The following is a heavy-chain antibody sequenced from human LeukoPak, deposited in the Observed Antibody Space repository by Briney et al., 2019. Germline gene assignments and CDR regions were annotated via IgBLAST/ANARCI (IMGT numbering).Heavy chain of an antibody. J-gene: IGHJ4*02. CDR3: AKTYCTSTRCYYYFDY. CDR1: GFTFSSCG. V-gene: IGHV3-23*01. D-gene: IGHD2-2*01. CDR2: ISGSGGTT. Sequence: VGCLRLSCAASGFTFSSCGMNSVRQAPGEGLDWVSGISGSGGTTYYADSVKGRFTISRDNSKNTLYLQLNSLRAEDTAVYYCAKTYCTSTRCYYYFDYWGQGTLVTVSS.